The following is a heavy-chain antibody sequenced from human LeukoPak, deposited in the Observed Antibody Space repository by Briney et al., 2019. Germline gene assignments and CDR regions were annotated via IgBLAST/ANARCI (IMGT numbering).Heavy chain of an antibody. CDR2: ISGSGGST. CDR3: AKDLLDIVVVVAATEGNYFDY. J-gene: IGHJ4*02. D-gene: IGHD2-15*01. Sequence: GGSLRLSCAASGFTFSSYAMSWVRQAPGKGLEWVSAISGSGGSTYYADSVKGRFTISRDNSKNTLYLQMNSLRAEDTAVYYCAKDLLDIVVVVAATEGNYFDYWGQGTLVTVSS. V-gene: IGHV3-23*01. CDR1: GFTFSSYA.